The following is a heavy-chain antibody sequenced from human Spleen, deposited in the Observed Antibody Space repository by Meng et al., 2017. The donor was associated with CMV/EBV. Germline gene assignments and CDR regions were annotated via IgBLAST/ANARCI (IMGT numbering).Heavy chain of an antibody. CDR1: GHSIVGSTYF. Sequence: SETLSLTCTVSGHSIVGSTYFWDWVRQPPGKGLEWIGSIHYRGFTDYNPSLKNRVTISLDTSKNQFSLKLSSVTAADTAVYYCARDLGLWFGEFDNWGQGTLVTVSS. D-gene: IGHD3-10*01. J-gene: IGHJ4*02. CDR2: IHYRGFT. V-gene: IGHV4-39*07. CDR3: ARDLGLWFGEFDN.